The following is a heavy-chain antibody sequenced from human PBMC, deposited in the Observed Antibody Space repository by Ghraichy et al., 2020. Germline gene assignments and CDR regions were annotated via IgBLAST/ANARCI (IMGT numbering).Heavy chain of an antibody. CDR3: ARGGDSSGYPIIDY. Sequence: SVKVSCKASGGTFSSYTISWVRQAPGQGLEWMGRIIPILGIANYAQKFQGRVTITADKSTSTAYMELSSLRSEDTAVYYCARGGDSSGYPIIDYWGQGTLVTVSS. CDR2: IIPILGIA. CDR1: GGTFSSYT. D-gene: IGHD3-22*01. V-gene: IGHV1-69*02. J-gene: IGHJ4*02.